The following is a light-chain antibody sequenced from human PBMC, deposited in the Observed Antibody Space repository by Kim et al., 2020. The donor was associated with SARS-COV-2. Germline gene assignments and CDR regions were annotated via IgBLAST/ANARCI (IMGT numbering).Light chain of an antibody. CDR2: EDN. Sequence: NFMLTQPHSVSESPGKTVTISCTRSSGSIASTYVQWFQQRPGSAPTTVIYEDNQRPSGVPDRFSGSIDSSSNSASLTISGLKTEDEADYYCQSYDSSNWVFGGGTQLTVL. V-gene: IGLV6-57*04. CDR1: SGSIASTY. CDR3: QSYDSSNWV. J-gene: IGLJ3*02.